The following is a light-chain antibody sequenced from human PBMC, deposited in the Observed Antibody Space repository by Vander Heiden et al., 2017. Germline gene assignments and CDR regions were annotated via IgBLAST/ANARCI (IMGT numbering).Light chain of an antibody. CDR3: QQSYSTPRT. V-gene: IGKV1-39*01. J-gene: IGKJ1*01. CDR1: QTITSY. CDR2: AAS. Sequence: DIQMTQSPSSLSASVGDRVTITCRASQTITSYLNSYQQKPGKAPKLLIYAASSLQSGVPSRFSGRGSGTDFTLTISSLQPEDSATYYCQQSYSTPRTFGQGTKVEIK.